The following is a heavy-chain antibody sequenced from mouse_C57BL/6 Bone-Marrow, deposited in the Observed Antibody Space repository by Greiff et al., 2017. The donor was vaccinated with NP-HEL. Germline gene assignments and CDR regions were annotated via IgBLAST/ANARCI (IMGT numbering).Heavy chain of an antibody. Sequence: DVQLQESGGGLVKPGGSLKLSCAASGFTFSSYAMSWVRQTPEKRLEWVATISDGGSYTYYPDNVKGRFTISRDNAKNNLYLQMSHLKSEDTAMYYCARDFFWFAYWGQGTLVTVSA. V-gene: IGHV5-4*01. CDR3: ARDFFWFAY. CDR2: ISDGGSYT. CDR1: GFTFSSYA. J-gene: IGHJ3*01.